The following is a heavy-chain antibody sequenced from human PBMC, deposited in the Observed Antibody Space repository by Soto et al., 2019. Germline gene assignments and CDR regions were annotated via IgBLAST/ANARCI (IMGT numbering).Heavy chain of an antibody. Sequence: LRLSCAASGFTFSSYGMHRVRQAPGKGLEWVALIWYDGSNKYYADSVKGRFTISRDNSKNTLYLQMNSLRAEDTAVYFCARDRNYYDSSGHDFWGQGTLVTVYS. CDR2: IWYDGSNK. CDR1: GFTFSSYG. CDR3: ARDRNYYDSSGHDF. V-gene: IGHV3-33*01. J-gene: IGHJ4*02. D-gene: IGHD3-22*01.